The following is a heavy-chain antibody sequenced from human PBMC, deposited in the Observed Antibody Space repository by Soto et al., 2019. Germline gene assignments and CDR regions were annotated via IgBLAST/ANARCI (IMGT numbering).Heavy chain of an antibody. V-gene: IGHV4-34*01. Sequence: SATLSLTGAVYGGSFSGYYWSWIRQPPGKGLEWIGEINHSGSTNYNPSLKSRVTISVDTSKNQFSLKLSSVTAADTAVYYCARRGSYRPPLDYWGQGTLVTVSS. D-gene: IGHD3-16*02. CDR3: ARRGSYRPPLDY. CDR2: INHSGST. J-gene: IGHJ4*02. CDR1: GGSFSGYY.